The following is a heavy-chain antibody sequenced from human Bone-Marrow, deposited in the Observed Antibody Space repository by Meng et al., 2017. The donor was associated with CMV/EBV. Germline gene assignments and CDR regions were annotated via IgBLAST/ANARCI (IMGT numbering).Heavy chain of an antibody. CDR2: INHSGST. Sequence: SETLSLTCAVYGGSFSGYYWSWIRQPPGKGLEWIGEINHSGSTNYNPSLKSRVTISVDTSKNQFSLKLSSVTAADTAVYYCVRARRSSSPYWYFDLWGRGTLVTVSS. J-gene: IGHJ2*01. D-gene: IGHD6-13*01. CDR3: VRARRSSSPYWYFDL. V-gene: IGHV4-34*01. CDR1: GGSFSGYY.